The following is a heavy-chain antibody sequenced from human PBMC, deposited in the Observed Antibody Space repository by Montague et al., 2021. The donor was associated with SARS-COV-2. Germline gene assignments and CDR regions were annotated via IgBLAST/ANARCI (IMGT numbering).Heavy chain of an antibody. CDR1: GGSISSYY. J-gene: IGHJ3*02. CDR3: ARVQRWNDFSALDI. D-gene: IGHD1-1*01. CDR2: INSRVNS. Sequence: SETLSLTCTVSGGSISSYYWSWIRQPPGEALEWLASINSRVNSYYNPSLKSRVFISIDPSKNQFKLELSSVTPADTAVYYCARVQRWNDFSALDIWGQGTVVTVSS. V-gene: IGHV4-59*01.